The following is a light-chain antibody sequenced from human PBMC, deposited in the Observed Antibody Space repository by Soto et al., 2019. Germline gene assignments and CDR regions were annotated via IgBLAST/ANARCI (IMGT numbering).Light chain of an antibody. CDR2: GAS. CDR1: QSVSSN. J-gene: IGKJ2*01. CDR3: QHDNNWPFMYT. V-gene: IGKV3-15*01. Sequence: EIVMTQSPATLSVSPGERATLSCRASQSVSSNLAWYQQKPGQAPRLLIYGASTRATGIPARFSGSGSGTDFTPTISSLQSEDFAGYYCQHDNNWPFMYTFGQGTKLEIK.